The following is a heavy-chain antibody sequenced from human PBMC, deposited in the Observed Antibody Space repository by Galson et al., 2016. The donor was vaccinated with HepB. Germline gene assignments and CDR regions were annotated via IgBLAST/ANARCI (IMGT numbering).Heavy chain of an antibody. CDR3: ARVRNYYDSSGYKHYFDY. CDR1: GGSISSYY. V-gene: IGHV4-59*01. Sequence: ETLSLTCTVSGGSISSYYWSWIRQPPGKGLEWIGYIYYSGSTNHNPSLKSRVTISVDASKNQFSLKLSSVTAADTAVYYCARVRNYYDSSGYKHYFDYWGQGTLVTVSS. J-gene: IGHJ4*02. D-gene: IGHD3-22*01. CDR2: IYYSGST.